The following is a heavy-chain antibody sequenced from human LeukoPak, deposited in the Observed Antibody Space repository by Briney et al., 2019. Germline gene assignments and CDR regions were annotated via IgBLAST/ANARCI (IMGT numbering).Heavy chain of an antibody. CDR3: AKERKWFGELPAPHDAFDI. J-gene: IGHJ3*02. CDR2: ISWNSGSI. V-gene: IGHV3-9*01. Sequence: QTGGSLRLSCAASGFTFDDYAMHWVRQAPGKGLEWVSGISWNSGSIGYADSVKGRFTISRDNSKNTLYLQMNSLRAEDTAVYYCAKERKWFGELPAPHDAFDIWGQGTMVTVSS. D-gene: IGHD3-10*01. CDR1: GFTFDDYA.